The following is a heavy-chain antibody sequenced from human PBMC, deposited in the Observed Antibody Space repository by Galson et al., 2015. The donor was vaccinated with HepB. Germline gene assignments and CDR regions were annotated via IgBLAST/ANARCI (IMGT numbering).Heavy chain of an antibody. J-gene: IGHJ4*02. Sequence: SLRLSCAASGFTFSVYSMNWVRQAPGKGLEWISYITSDTRTIYYADSVKGRLSISRDNAKNSVYLQMTSLRAEDTAVYYCARSVEGHFDFWGQGTLVTVSS. V-gene: IGHV3-48*01. CDR3: ARSVEGHFDF. D-gene: IGHD6-19*01. CDR2: ITSDTRTI. CDR1: GFTFSVYS.